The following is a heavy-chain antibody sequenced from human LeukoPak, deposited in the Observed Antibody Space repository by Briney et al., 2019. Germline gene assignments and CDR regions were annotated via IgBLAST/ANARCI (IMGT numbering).Heavy chain of an antibody. CDR1: GGTFSSYA. D-gene: IGHD2-2*01. CDR3: ARDPGYCSSTSCYPYYFDY. J-gene: IGHJ4*02. V-gene: IGHV1-69*13. CDR2: IIPIFGTA. Sequence: SVKVSCKASGGTFSSYAISWVRQAPGQGLEWMGGIIPIFGTANYAQKFQGRVTITADEPTGTAYMELSSLRSEDTAVYYCARDPGYCSSTSCYPYYFDYWGQGTLVTVSS.